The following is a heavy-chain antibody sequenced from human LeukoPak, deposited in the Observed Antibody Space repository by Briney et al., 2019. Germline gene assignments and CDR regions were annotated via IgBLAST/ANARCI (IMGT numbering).Heavy chain of an antibody. J-gene: IGHJ4*02. Sequence: PGGSLRLSCAASGFTYSSYAMSWVRQAPWKGLEWVSAITGSGGSTYYADSVKGRFTISRDNSKNTLYLQMNSLRAEDTAVYYCARGTSTMIETGYHLDYWGQGTLVTVSS. CDR1: GFTYSSYA. V-gene: IGHV3-23*01. D-gene: IGHD3-22*01. CDR3: ARGTSTMIETGYHLDY. CDR2: ITGSGGST.